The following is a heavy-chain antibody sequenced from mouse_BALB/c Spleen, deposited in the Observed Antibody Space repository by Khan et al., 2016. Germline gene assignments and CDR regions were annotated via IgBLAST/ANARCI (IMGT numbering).Heavy chain of an antibody. J-gene: IGHJ2*01. V-gene: IGHV1-9*01. CDR3: AGGSGDPYFDY. CDR2: IFPGNDTS. CDR1: GYTFSNYW. D-gene: IGHD2-13*01. Sequence: QVQLQQSGAELMKPGASVKISCKATGYTFSNYWIEWVKQRPGHGLEWIGEIFPGNDTSNYIEKFKGKATFTADTSSNTAYIQLSSLTSEDSAVYFWAGGSGDPYFDYWGQGTTLTVSS.